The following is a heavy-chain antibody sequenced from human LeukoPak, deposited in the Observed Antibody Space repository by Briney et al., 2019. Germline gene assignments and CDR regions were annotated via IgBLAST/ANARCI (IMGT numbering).Heavy chain of an antibody. D-gene: IGHD5-24*01. Sequence: GGSLRLSCAASGLTFVNYGANWVRQAPGKGLEWLSYITGRGDTIYYADSVRGRFTISRDNAKLSLFLQMNTLRAEDTALYYCARSLGPTKPFDFWGKGIPVTVSS. CDR2: ITGRGDTI. CDR3: ARSLGPTKPFDF. J-gene: IGHJ4*02. V-gene: IGHV3-48*04. CDR1: GLTFVNYG.